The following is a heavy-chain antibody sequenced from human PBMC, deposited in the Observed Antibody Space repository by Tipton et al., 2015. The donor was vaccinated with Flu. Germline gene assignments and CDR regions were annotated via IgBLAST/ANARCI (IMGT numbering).Heavy chain of an antibody. V-gene: IGHV3-9*01. D-gene: IGHD6-6*01. J-gene: IGHJ4*02. CDR3: TRGSSFDY. Sequence: SLRLSCAASGFTFDDYAMHWVRQAPGKGLEWVSRISWNSDDLGYADSVKGRFTISRDNARNTLYLQMNSLTAEDTAVYYCTRGSSFDYRGQGTLVTVSS. CDR1: GFTFDDYA. CDR2: ISWNSDDL.